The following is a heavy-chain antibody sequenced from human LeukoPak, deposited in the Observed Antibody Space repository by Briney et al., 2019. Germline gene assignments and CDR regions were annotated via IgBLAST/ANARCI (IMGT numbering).Heavy chain of an antibody. CDR2: IRYDGSNT. CDR1: GFTFSNYG. CDR3: ARGPTMKMDV. V-gene: IGHV3-30*02. J-gene: IGHJ6*04. Sequence: GGSLRFSCAASGFTFSNYGMHWVRQAPGKGLEWVTFIRYDGSNTYYADSVKGRFTISRDNAKNSLYLQMNSLRAEDTAVYYCARGPTMKMDVWGKGTTVTVSS. D-gene: IGHD3-22*01.